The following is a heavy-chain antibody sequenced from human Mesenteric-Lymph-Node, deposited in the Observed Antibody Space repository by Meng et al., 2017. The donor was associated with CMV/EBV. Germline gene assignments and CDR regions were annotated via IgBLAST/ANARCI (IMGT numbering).Heavy chain of an antibody. Sequence: SVKVSCKASGDTFTGYYMHWVRQAPGQGLEWMGGIIPIFGTANYAQKFQGRVTITTDESTSTAYMELSSLRSEDTAVYYCARRDRWQSWNWFDPWGQGTLVTVSS. CDR1: GDTFTGYY. CDR2: IIPIFGTA. D-gene: IGHD4-23*01. J-gene: IGHJ5*02. V-gene: IGHV1-69*05. CDR3: ARRDRWQSWNWFDP.